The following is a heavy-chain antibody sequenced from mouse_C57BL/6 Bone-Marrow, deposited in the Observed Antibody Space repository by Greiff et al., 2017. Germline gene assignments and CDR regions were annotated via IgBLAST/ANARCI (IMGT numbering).Heavy chain of an antibody. CDR1: GYSITSDY. D-gene: IGHD2-1*01. J-gene: IGHJ2*01. Sequence: EVKLMESGPGLAKPSQTLSLTCSVTGYSITSDYWNWIRKFPGNKLEYMGYISYSGSTYYNPSLKSRIYITRDTSKNQYYLQLNSVTTDDTATYYCARYGNSGFYSYYFDYWGPGTTLPLSS. CDR3: ARYGNSGFYSYYFDY. V-gene: IGHV3-8*01. CDR2: ISYSGST.